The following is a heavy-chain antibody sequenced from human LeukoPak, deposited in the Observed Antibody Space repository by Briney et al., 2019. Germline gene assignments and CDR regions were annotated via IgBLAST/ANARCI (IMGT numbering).Heavy chain of an antibody. J-gene: IGHJ4*02. V-gene: IGHV1-2*02. CDR3: ARQASSAWYPDH. Sequence: ASVKVSCKTSGYTFTGYYLHWVRQAPGQGLEWMGWINPNSGGRQYAQKFQGRVTMTRDTSITTAYMELSRLTSDDTAVYYCARQASSAWYPDHWGQGTLVTVSS. CDR2: INPNSGGR. D-gene: IGHD6-19*01. CDR1: GYTFTGYY.